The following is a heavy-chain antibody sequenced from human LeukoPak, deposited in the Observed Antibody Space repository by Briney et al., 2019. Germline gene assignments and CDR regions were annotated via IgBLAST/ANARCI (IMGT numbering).Heavy chain of an antibody. J-gene: IGHJ6*03. CDR3: AKDGFDFWGAFPRYYYYTDV. D-gene: IGHD3-3*01. Sequence: GGSLRLSCAASAFTFSTYGMHWVRQAPGKGLEWVAFIRFDGSDAYYADSVKGRLTISRDNSKNTLFLQMHSLRPEDTAVYYCAKDGFDFWGAFPRYYYYTDVWGQGTTVTVSS. CDR2: IRFDGSDA. CDR1: AFTFSTYG. V-gene: IGHV3-30*02.